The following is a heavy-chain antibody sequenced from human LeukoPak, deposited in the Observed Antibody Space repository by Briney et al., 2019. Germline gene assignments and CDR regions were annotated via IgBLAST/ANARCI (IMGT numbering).Heavy chain of an antibody. Sequence: GGSLRLSCAASGFTFSSYSMHWVRQAPGKGLEWVSYISSSGSTIYYADFVKGRFTISRDNAKNSLYLQMNSLRAEDTAVYYCAELGITMIGGVWGKGTTVTISS. CDR2: ISSSGSTI. V-gene: IGHV3-48*04. J-gene: IGHJ6*04. CDR3: AELGITMIGGV. D-gene: IGHD3-10*02. CDR1: GFTFSSYS.